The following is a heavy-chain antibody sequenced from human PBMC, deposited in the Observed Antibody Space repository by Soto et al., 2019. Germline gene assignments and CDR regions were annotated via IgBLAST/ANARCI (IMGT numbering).Heavy chain of an antibody. CDR2: ISWNSGSI. CDR3: AKGGQLLVEGGGY. V-gene: IGHV3-9*01. Sequence: EVQLVESGGGLVQPGRSLRLSCAASGFTFDDYAMHWVRQAPGKGLEGVSGISWNSGSIGYADSVKGRFTISRDNAKNSLYLQMNSLRAEDTALYYCAKGGQLLVEGGGYWGQGTLVTVSS. D-gene: IGHD2-2*01. J-gene: IGHJ4*02. CDR1: GFTFDDYA.